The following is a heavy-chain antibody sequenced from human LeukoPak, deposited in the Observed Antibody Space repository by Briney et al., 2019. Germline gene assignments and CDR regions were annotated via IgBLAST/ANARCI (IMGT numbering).Heavy chain of an antibody. Sequence: SETLSLTCTVSGYSISSGYYWGWIRQPPGKGLEWIGSIYHSGSTYYNPSLKSRVTILVDTSKNQFSLKLSSVTAADTAVYYCARWDYDYVSGSYRFDYWGQGTLVTVSS. J-gene: IGHJ4*02. CDR1: GYSISSGYY. CDR2: IYHSGST. V-gene: IGHV4-38-2*02. CDR3: ARWDYDYVSGSYRFDY. D-gene: IGHD3-16*02.